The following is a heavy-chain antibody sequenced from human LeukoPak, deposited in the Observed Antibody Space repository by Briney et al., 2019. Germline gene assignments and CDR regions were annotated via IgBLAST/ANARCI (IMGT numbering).Heavy chain of an antibody. CDR1: GGSFSDYY. J-gene: IGHJ4*02. CDR2: INHSGST. D-gene: IGHD3-9*01. CDR3: ARGGDDILTGPTPLY. Sequence: SETLSLTCAVYGGSFSDYYWSWIRQPPGKGLEWIGEINHSGSTNYNPSLKSRVTISVGTSKNQFSLKLSSVTAADTAVYYCARGGDDILTGPTPLYWGQGTLVTVSS. V-gene: IGHV4-34*01.